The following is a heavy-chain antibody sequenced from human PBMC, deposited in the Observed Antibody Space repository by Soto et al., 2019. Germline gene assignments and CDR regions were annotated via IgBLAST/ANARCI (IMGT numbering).Heavy chain of an antibody. J-gene: IGHJ4*02. Sequence: QITLKESGPTLVKPTQTLTLTCTFSGFSLSPGVGVGWIRQPPGKALECLALIYWDDDKRYSSSLKSRLTITKDTSKDQVVLIMTNMDPVDTATYYCAHSSYYGSGSLDYWGQGILVTVYS. D-gene: IGHD3-10*01. CDR3: AHSSYYGSGSLDY. CDR1: GFSLSPGVG. V-gene: IGHV2-5*02. CDR2: IYWDDDK.